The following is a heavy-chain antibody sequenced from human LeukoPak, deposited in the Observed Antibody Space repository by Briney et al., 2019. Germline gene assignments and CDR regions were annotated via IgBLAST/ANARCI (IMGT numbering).Heavy chain of an antibody. J-gene: IGHJ4*02. CDR2: IYGAGSTYSGGST. D-gene: IGHD1-26*01. CDR3: ATTNMGGNFDY. CDR1: GFIVSTYF. V-gene: IGHV3-23*01. Sequence: PGGSLRLSCAASGFIVSTYFMSWVRQAPGRGLEFVSVIYGAGSTYSGGSTHYADSVKGRFTISRDNSKNTLYLQMSRLRGEDTAVYYCATTNMGGNFDYWGQGALVTVSS.